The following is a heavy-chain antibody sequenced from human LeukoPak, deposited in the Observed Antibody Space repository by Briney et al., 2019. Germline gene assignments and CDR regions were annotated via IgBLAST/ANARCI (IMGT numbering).Heavy chain of an antibody. CDR1: GFTFSSYS. Sequence: GGSLRPSCAASGFTFSSYSMNWVRQAPGKGLEWVSSISSSSSYIYYADSVKGRFTISRDNAKNSLYLQMNSLRAEDTAVYYCASSPSTVTYYYKDVWGKGTTVTVSS. D-gene: IGHD4-17*01. CDR3: ASSPSTVTYYYKDV. CDR2: ISSSSSYI. V-gene: IGHV3-21*01. J-gene: IGHJ6*03.